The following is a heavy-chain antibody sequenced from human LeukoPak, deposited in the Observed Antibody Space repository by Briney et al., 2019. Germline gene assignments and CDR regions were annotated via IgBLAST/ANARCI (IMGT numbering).Heavy chain of an antibody. J-gene: IGHJ4*02. CDR3: ARRFGD. D-gene: IGHD3-3*01. CDR2: ISGSGGST. V-gene: IGHV3-23*01. Sequence: GGSLRLSCAASGFTFSSYGMSWVRQAPGKGLEWVSGISGSGGSTYYADSVKGRFTISRDNAENSVYLQMSGLRAEDTAVYYCARRFGDWGQGTLVTVSS. CDR1: GFTFSSYG.